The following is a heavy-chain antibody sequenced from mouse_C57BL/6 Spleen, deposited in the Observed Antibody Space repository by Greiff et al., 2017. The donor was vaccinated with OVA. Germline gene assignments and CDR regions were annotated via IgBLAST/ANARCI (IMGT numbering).Heavy chain of an antibody. Sequence: QVQLQQSGTELVKPGASVKLSCKASGYTFTSYWMHWVKQRPGQGLEWIGNINPSNGGTNYNEKFKSKATLTVDKSSSTAYMQLSSLTSEDSAVYYCARYEEGYGNWYFDVWGTGTTVTVSS. D-gene: IGHD2-1*01. J-gene: IGHJ1*03. CDR1: GYTFTSYW. CDR3: ARYEEGYGNWYFDV. CDR2: INPSNGGT. V-gene: IGHV1-53*01.